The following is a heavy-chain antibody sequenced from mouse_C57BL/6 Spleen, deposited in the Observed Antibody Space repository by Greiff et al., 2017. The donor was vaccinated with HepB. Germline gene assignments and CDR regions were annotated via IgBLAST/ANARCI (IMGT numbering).Heavy chain of an antibody. CDR1: GYTFTDYN. CDR2: INPNNGGT. Sequence: SGPELVKPGASVKIPCKASGYTFTDYNMDWVKQSHGKSLEWIGDINPNNGGTIYNQKFKGKATLTVDKSSSTAYMELRSLTSEDTAVYYCARNYGSSYDYAMDYWGQGTSVTVSS. V-gene: IGHV1-18*01. CDR3: ARNYGSSYDYAMDY. J-gene: IGHJ4*01. D-gene: IGHD1-1*01.